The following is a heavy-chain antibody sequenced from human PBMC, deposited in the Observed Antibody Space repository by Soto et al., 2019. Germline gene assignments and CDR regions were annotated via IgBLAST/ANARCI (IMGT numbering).Heavy chain of an antibody. Sequence: QVQLQQWGAGLLKPSETLSLTCAVYGGSFSGYYWSWIRQPPGKGREWIGEINHSGSTNYNPSLKSRVTISVDTSKTQFSLKLSSVTAADTAVYYCAGASGYEYYYYYYGMDVWGQGTTVTVSS. V-gene: IGHV4-34*01. J-gene: IGHJ6*02. CDR1: GGSFSGYY. D-gene: IGHD3-3*01. CDR3: AGASGYEYYYYYYGMDV. CDR2: INHSGST.